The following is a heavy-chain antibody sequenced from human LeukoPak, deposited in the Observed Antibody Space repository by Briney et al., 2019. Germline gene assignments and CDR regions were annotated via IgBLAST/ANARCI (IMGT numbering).Heavy chain of an antibody. CDR2: IYTSGST. Sequence: SETLSLTCTVSGGSISSYHWSWIRQPAGKGLEWIGRIYTSGSTNYNPSLKSRVTMSVDTSKNQFSLKLSSVTAADTAVYYCVLDTGGWGWFDPWGQGTLVTVSS. D-gene: IGHD1-26*01. V-gene: IGHV4-4*07. CDR1: GGSISSYH. CDR3: VLDTGGWGWFDP. J-gene: IGHJ5*02.